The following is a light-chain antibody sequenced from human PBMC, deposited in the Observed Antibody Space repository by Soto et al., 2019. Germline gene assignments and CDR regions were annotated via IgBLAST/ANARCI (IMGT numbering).Light chain of an antibody. CDR1: QSISSW. CDR2: KAS. CDR3: QQRSNWPPV. J-gene: IGKJ4*01. Sequence: DIQMTHFPSTLSAYVGDRVTITFRASQSISSWLAWYQQKPGKAPKLLIYKASTLETGVPSRFSGSGSGTEFTLTISSLEPEDFAVYYCQQRSNWPPVFGGGTKVDIK. V-gene: IGKV1-5*03.